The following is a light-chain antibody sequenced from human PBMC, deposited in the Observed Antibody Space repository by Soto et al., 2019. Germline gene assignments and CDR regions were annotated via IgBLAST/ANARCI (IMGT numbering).Light chain of an antibody. J-gene: IGLJ1*01. Sequence: QSVLTQPASVSGSPGQSITISCTGTSSDVGNYIFVSWYRQHLGKAPKLMIYDINNRPSGVSNRFSGSKSGNTASLTISGLQAEDEADYYCVSYTTSASYVFGTGTKLTVL. CDR2: DIN. CDR1: SSDVGNYIF. V-gene: IGLV2-14*01. CDR3: VSYTTSASYV.